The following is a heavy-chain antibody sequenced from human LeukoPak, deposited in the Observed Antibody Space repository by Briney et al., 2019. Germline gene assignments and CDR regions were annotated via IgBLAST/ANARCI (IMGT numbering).Heavy chain of an antibody. Sequence: SETLSLTCTASGGSISSYYWSWIRQPPGKGLEWIGYIYYSGSTNYNPSLKSRVTISVDTSKNQFSLKLSSVTAADTAVYYCARAPYYYDSSGYFSFDYWGQGTLVTVSS. V-gene: IGHV4-59*01. CDR1: GGSISSYY. CDR3: ARAPYYYDSSGYFSFDY. J-gene: IGHJ4*02. CDR2: IYYSGST. D-gene: IGHD3-22*01.